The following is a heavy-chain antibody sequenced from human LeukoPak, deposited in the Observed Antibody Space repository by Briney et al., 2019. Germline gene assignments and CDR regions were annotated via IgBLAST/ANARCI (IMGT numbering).Heavy chain of an antibody. Sequence: SETLSLTCTVSGGSISSYYWSWIRQPPGKGLEWIGYIYTSGSTKYNPSLKSRVTISVDTSKNQFSLKLSSVTAADTAVYYCARHRRDGYNFDYWGREPWSPSPQ. CDR2: IYTSGST. CDR1: GGSISSYY. CDR3: ARHRRDGYNFDY. V-gene: IGHV4-4*09. D-gene: IGHD5-24*01. J-gene: IGHJ4*02.